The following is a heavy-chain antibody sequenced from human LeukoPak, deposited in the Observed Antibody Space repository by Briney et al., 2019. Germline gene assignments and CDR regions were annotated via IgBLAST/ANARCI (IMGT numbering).Heavy chain of an antibody. Sequence: GGSLRLSCAASGFTFSSYGMHWVRQAPGKGLEWVAFIRYDGSNKYYADSVKGRFTISRDNSKNTLYLQMNSLRAEDTAVYYCASGSSWYSPFDYWGQGTLVTVSS. CDR2: IRYDGSNK. CDR1: GFTFSSYG. V-gene: IGHV3-30*02. D-gene: IGHD6-13*01. J-gene: IGHJ4*02. CDR3: ASGSSWYSPFDY.